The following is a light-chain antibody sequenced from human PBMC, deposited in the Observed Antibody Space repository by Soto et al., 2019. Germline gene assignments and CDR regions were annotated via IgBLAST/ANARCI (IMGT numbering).Light chain of an antibody. J-gene: IGKJ1*01. CDR3: QHYNSYSEA. CDR2: RAS. V-gene: IGKV1-5*03. Sequence: DIQMTQSPSTLSASVGDTVTITCRASQSISSWLAWYQQKPGKAPKLLIYRASTLQSGVPSRFSASGSGTEFLLTISSLQPDDFATYYCQHYNSYSEAFGQGTKVDIK. CDR1: QSISSW.